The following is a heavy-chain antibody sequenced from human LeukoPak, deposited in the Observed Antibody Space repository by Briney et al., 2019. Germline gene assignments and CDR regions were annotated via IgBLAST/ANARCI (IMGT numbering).Heavy chain of an antibody. Sequence: GASVKVSCKASGYTSSDYYMHWVRQAPGQGLEWMGRINPNTGGTNYAQKFQGRVTMTRDTSINTAYMELSRLRSDDTAAYYCARDFMGNWNYHDAFDIWGQGTMVTASS. V-gene: IGHV1-2*06. J-gene: IGHJ3*02. CDR1: GYTSSDYY. CDR2: INPNTGGT. D-gene: IGHD1-7*01. CDR3: ARDFMGNWNYHDAFDI.